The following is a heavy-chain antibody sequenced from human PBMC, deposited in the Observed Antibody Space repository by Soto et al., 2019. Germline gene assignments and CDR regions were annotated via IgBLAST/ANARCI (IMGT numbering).Heavy chain of an antibody. CDR2: ISYDGSNN. V-gene: IGHV3-30-3*01. CDR1: GFTFSSYA. J-gene: IGHJ6*02. CDR3: ASTMDV. Sequence: QVQLVESGGGVVQPGRSLRLSCAASGFTFSSYAMNWVRQAPGKGLEWVAVISYDGSNNYYADSVKGRFTISRDNSKNTLYLQMNSLRDEDTAVYYCASTMDVWGQGTTVTVSS.